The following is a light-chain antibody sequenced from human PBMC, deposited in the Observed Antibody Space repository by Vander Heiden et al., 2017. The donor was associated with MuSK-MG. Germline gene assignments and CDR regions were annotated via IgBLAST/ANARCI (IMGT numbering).Light chain of an antibody. J-gene: IGKJ3*01. CDR2: DAH. CDR3: QPYDPLHREGFT. Sequence: DIQMTQFPSSLSASVGDRGIITCQARHDMSNYLNWNQQKPRKGPKLLLFDAHNLETGVPSRFSGSGSGTDFTFTISSLQPEDIATYYCQPYDPLHREGFTFGYGTKVDIK. V-gene: IGKV1-33*01. CDR1: HDMSNY.